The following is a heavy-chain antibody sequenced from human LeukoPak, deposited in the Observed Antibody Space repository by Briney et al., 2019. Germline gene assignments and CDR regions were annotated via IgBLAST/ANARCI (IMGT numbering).Heavy chain of an antibody. CDR2: FGAYNGNT. D-gene: IGHD4-17*01. CDR1: GYTFTSYG. Sequence: ASVKVSCKASGYTFTSYGISWVRQAPGQGLEWMGWFGAYNGNTNYAQKLQGRVTMTTDTSTSTAYMELRSLRSDDTAVYYCARGPINYGDYVLIWFDPWGQGTLVTVSS. CDR3: ARGPINYGDYVLIWFDP. J-gene: IGHJ5*02. V-gene: IGHV1-18*01.